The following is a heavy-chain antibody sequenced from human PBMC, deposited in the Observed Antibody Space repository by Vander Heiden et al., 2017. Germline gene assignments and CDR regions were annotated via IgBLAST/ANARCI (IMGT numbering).Heavy chain of an antibody. CDR1: GYSFTSYW. D-gene: IGHD3-22*01. V-gene: IGHV5-51*01. CDR3: ARRAQGDYDSSGYPDY. Sequence: EVQLVQSGAEVKKPGESLKISCKGSGYSFTSYWIGWVRQMPGKGLEWMGIIYPGDSDTRYSPSFQGQVTISADKSISTAYLQWSSLKASDTAMYYCARRAQGDYDSSGYPDYWGQGTLVTVSS. CDR2: IYPGDSDT. J-gene: IGHJ4*02.